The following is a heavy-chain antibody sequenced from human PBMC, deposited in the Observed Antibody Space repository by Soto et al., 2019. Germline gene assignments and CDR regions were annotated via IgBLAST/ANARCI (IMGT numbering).Heavy chain of an antibody. V-gene: IGHV3-23*01. Sequence: EVQLLESGGGLVQPGGSLRLSCAASGFTFSSYAMSWVRQAPGKGLEWVSAISGSGGSTYYADSVKGRFTISRDNSKNTLYLQMNSLRADHKAVYDCAIASISYNWNDFGSFDYWGQGTLVTVSS. CDR1: GFTFSSYA. D-gene: IGHD1-1*01. CDR3: AIASISYNWNDFGSFDY. J-gene: IGHJ4*02. CDR2: ISGSGGST.